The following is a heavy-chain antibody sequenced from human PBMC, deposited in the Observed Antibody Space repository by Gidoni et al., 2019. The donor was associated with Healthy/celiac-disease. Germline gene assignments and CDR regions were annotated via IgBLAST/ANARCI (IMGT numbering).Heavy chain of an antibody. J-gene: IGHJ4*02. V-gene: IGHV3-30*18. Sequence: QVQLVESGGGVVQPGRSLRLSCAASGFTFSSYGMHWVRQAPGKGLEWVAVISYDGSNKYYADSVKGRFTISRDNSKNTLYLQMNSLRAEDTAVYYCAKNGAYSIRVYYFDYWGQGTLVTVSS. CDR2: ISYDGSNK. CDR3: AKNGAYSIRVYYFDY. D-gene: IGHD4-4*01. CDR1: GFTFSSYG.